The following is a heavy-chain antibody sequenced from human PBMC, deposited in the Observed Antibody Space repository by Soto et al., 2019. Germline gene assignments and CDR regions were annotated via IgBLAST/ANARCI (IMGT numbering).Heavy chain of an antibody. CDR1: GFTFSSYA. CDR3: ASAKKYYDFWSGYDAFDI. J-gene: IGHJ3*02. V-gene: IGHV3-23*01. D-gene: IGHD3-3*01. CDR2: ISGSGGST. Sequence: GGSLRLSCAASGFTFSSYAMSWVRQAPGKGLEWVSAISGSGGSTYYADSVKGRFTISRDNSKNTLYLQMNSLRAEDTAVYYCASAKKYYDFWSGYDAFDIWGQGTMVTVSS.